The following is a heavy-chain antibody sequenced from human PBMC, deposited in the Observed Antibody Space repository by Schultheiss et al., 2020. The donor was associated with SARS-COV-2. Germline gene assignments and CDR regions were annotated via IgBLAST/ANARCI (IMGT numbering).Heavy chain of an antibody. CDR1: GFTVSSNY. V-gene: IGHV3-21*04. D-gene: IGHD6-19*01. CDR2: ISSSSSYI. J-gene: IGHJ4*02. CDR3: TSRQWLVRAGEREYYFDY. Sequence: GGSLRLSCAASGFTVSSNYMSWVRQVPGKGLEWVSSISSSSSYIYYADSVKGRFTISRDNAKNTLYLQMNSLRAEDTAVYYCTSRQWLVRAGEREYYFDYWGQGTLVTVSS.